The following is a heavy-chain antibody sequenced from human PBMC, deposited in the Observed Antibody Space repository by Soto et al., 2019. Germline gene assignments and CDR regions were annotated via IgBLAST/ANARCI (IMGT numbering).Heavy chain of an antibody. CDR3: ARDPVVVPAAKVVLGNYFDY. Sequence: PGGSLRLSCAASGFTFSSYGMHWARQAPGKGLEWVAVIWYDGSNKYYADSVKGRFTISRDNSKNTLYLQMNSLRAEDTAVYYCARDPVVVPAAKVVLGNYFDYWGQGTLVPVSS. D-gene: IGHD2-2*01. CDR1: GFTFSSYG. CDR2: IWYDGSNK. J-gene: IGHJ4*02. V-gene: IGHV3-33*01.